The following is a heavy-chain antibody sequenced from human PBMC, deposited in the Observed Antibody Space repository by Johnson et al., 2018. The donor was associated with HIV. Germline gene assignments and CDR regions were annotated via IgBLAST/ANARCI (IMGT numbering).Heavy chain of an antibody. CDR1: GFTFSSYA. Sequence: QVQLVESGGGVVQPGRSLRLSCAASGFTFSSYAMHWVRQAPGKGLEWVAVISYDGSIKYFADSVKGRFTISRDNSKNTLHLQMNSLRPEDTGVYYCAKAWELLGRRAALDIWGQGTMVTVSS. CDR2: ISYDGSIK. D-gene: IGHD1-26*01. CDR3: AKAWELLGRRAALDI. V-gene: IGHV3-30-3*01. J-gene: IGHJ3*02.